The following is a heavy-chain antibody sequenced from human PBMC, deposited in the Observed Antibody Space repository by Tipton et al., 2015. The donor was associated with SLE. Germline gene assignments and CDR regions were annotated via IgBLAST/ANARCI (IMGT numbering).Heavy chain of an antibody. D-gene: IGHD4-11*01. CDR1: GDSITTYY. CDR2: MYYNGRT. J-gene: IGHJ6*03. CDR3: ASDYSNSDYSYYYMDV. V-gene: IGHV4-59*01. Sequence: TLSLTCTVSGDSITTYYWGWIRQPPGKGLEYLGYMYYNGRTNYNPSLKSRVTISVDTSKNQVSLRLSSVSAADTAVYYCASDYSNSDYSYYYMDVWGKGTTVTVSS.